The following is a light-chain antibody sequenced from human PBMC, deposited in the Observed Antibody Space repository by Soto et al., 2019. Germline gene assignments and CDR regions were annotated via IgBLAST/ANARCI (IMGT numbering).Light chain of an antibody. J-gene: IGKJ1*01. CDR2: AAS. V-gene: IGKV3-15*01. CDR1: QSVYIN. Sequence: EIVMTQSPATLSVSPGERATLSCRASQSVYINLAWYQQKPGQAPRLLIYAASTRATGIPARFSGSGSGTEFTLTINSLQREDFAAYFCQQSYSIPLTFGQGTRVEIK. CDR3: QQSYSIPLT.